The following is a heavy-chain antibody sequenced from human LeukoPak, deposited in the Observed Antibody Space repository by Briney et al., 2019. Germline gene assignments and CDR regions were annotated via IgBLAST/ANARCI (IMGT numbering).Heavy chain of an antibody. J-gene: IGHJ4*02. CDR2: IYYSGST. D-gene: IGHD3-10*01. CDR3: ARSSDDGSGSSFDY. CDR1: GGSISSSSYY. Sequence: SETLSLTCTVSGGSISSSSYYWGWIRQPPGKGPEWIGSIYYSGSTYYNPSLKSRVTISVDTSKNQFSLKLSSVTAADTAVYYCARSSDDGSGSSFDYWGQGTLVTVSS. V-gene: IGHV4-39*07.